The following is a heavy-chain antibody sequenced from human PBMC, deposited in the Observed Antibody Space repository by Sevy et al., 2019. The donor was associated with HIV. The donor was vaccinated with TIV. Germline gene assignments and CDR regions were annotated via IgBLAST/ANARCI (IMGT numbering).Heavy chain of an antibody. CDR1: GGSITSPY. Sequence: SETLSLTCTVSGGSITSPYWNWIRQPPGKGLEWIANIYYNGHINYNPSLKSRDTLSLDTSKNQFSLRLSSVTAADTAMYYCAGENAWGRGYSWGQGTLVTVSS. J-gene: IGHJ4*02. CDR2: IYYNGHI. D-gene: IGHD1-26*01. CDR3: AGENAWGRGYS. V-gene: IGHV4-59*08.